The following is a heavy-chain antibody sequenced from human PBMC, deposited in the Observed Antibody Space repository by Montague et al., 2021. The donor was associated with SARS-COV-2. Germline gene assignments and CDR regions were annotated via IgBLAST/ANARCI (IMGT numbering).Heavy chain of an antibody. Sequence: CAISGDSVSSNSAAWNWTRQSPSRGLEWLGRTYNRSKWYNDYAVSVKSRITINPDTSKNQFSLQLNSVTPEDTAVYYCARDTRIQLWFDRDYYYGMDVWGQGTTVTVSS. CDR2: TYNRSKWYN. CDR3: ARDTRIQLWFDRDYYYGMDV. V-gene: IGHV6-1*01. CDR1: GDSVSSNSAA. D-gene: IGHD5-18*01. J-gene: IGHJ6*02.